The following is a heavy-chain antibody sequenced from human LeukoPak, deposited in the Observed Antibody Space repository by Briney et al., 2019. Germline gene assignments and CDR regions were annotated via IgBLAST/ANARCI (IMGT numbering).Heavy chain of an antibody. CDR2: IIPIFGTA. J-gene: IGHJ6*03. CDR1: GYTFTSYG. Sequence: GASVKVSYKASGYTFTSYGISWVRQAPGQGLEWMGGIIPIFGTANYAQKFQGRVTITADESTSTAYMELSSLRSEDTAVYYCARESRYYYMDVWGKGTTVTVSS. D-gene: IGHD2-2*01. V-gene: IGHV1-69*13. CDR3: ARESRYYYMDV.